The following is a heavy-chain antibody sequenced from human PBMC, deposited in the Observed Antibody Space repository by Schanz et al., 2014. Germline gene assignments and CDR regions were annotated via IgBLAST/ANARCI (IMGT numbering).Heavy chain of an antibody. D-gene: IGHD2-21*01. J-gene: IGHJ3*02. CDR3: ARDGYSVVVISPTESFDI. V-gene: IGHV3-33*08. Sequence: QVRLVEPGGGVVQPGRSLRLSCAASGFTLSSYGMHWVRQAPGKGLEWVAFINSDGTKRFYADSVKSRFTISRDNSMNTLYLQMNSLRAEDTAVYYCARDGYSVVVISPTESFDIWGQGTMXTVSP. CDR1: GFTLSSYG. CDR2: INSDGTKR.